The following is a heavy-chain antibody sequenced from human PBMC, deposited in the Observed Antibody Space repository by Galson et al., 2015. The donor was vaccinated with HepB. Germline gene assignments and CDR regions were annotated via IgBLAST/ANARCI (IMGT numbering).Heavy chain of an antibody. J-gene: IGHJ3*02. D-gene: IGHD1-26*01. CDR1: GFTFNSYW. V-gene: IGHV3-7*03. CDR2: IKQDGSEK. Sequence: SLRLSCAASGFTFNSYWMSWVRQAPGKGLEWVANIKQDGSEKYYVDSVKGRFTISRDNAKNSLYLQMNSLRAEDTAVYYCARDREGAFDIWGQGTMVTVSS. CDR3: ARDREGAFDI.